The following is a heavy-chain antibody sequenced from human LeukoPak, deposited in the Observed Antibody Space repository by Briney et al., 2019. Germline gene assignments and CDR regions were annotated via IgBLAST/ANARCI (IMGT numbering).Heavy chain of an antibody. V-gene: IGHV3-21*01. CDR1: GFTFSDYY. CDR3: ARERTTIVSGTTIGAY. J-gene: IGHJ4*02. CDR2: ISSSSSYI. D-gene: IGHD2/OR15-2a*01. Sequence: GGSLRLSCAASGFTFSDYYMNWVRQAPGKGLEWVSSISSSSSYIYYADSVKGRFTISRDNAKNSLFLQMNSLTADDTAVYYCARERTTIVSGTTIGAYWGQGTLVTVSS.